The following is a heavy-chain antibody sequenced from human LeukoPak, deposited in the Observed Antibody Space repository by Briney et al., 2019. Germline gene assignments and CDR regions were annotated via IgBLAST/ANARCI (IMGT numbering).Heavy chain of an antibody. CDR3: ARGGSVIDY. CDR1: GFTFSSYG. J-gene: IGHJ4*02. Sequence: GGTLRLSCAASGFTFSSYGMSWVRQAPGKGLEWVSAISGSGGSTYYADSVKGRFTISRDNSKNTLYLQMNSLRAEDTAVYYCARGGSVIDYWGQGTLVTVSS. D-gene: IGHD4-17*01. V-gene: IGHV3-23*01. CDR2: ISGSGGST.